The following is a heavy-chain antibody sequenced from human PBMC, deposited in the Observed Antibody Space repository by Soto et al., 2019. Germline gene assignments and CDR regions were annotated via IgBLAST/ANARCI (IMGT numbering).Heavy chain of an antibody. Sequence: PSEPLSLTCAVYGGSFSGYYWSWIRQPPGKGLEWIGEINHSGSTNYNPSLKSRVTISVDTSKNQFSLKLSSVTAADTAVYYCARGRYLNGPIRFLEHNPNYYYYYYMDVWGKGTTVTVSS. V-gene: IGHV4-34*01. CDR2: INHSGST. CDR3: ARGRYLNGPIRFLEHNPNYYYYYYMDV. D-gene: IGHD3-3*01. J-gene: IGHJ6*03. CDR1: GGSFSGYY.